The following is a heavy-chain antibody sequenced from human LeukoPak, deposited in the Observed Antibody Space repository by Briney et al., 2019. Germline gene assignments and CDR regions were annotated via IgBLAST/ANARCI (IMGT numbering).Heavy chain of an antibody. V-gene: IGHV3-23*01. Sequence: GGSLRLSCAASEFAFSTYNMNWVRQAPGKGLEWVSAISGSGGSTYYADSVKGRFTISRDNSKNTLYLQMNSLRAEDTAVYYCAKDGVQLDSVDYWGQGTLVTVSS. CDR1: EFAFSTYN. J-gene: IGHJ4*02. CDR2: ISGSGGST. D-gene: IGHD1-1*01. CDR3: AKDGVQLDSVDY.